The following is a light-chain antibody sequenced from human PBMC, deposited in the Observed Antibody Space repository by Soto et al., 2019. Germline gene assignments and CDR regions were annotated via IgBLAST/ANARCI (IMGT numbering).Light chain of an antibody. CDR1: SSDVGGYDY. CDR2: DVS. CDR3: SSKRGSTGV. J-gene: IGLJ1*01. Sequence: QSVLTQPASVSGSPGQTITISCTGTSSDVGGYDYVSWHQQHPGKAPKLMICDVSKRPSGVSNRFSGSKSGNTASLTISGLQAEDEADYYCSSKRGSTGVFGTGTKVTV. V-gene: IGLV2-14*01.